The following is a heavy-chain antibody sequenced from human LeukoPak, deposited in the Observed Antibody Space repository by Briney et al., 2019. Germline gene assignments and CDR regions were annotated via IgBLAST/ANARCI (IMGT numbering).Heavy chain of an antibody. CDR1: GFTFSSCA. V-gene: IGHV3-23*01. J-gene: IGHJ4*02. D-gene: IGHD5-12*01. Sequence: GGSLRLSCAASGFTFSSCAMSWVRQAPGKGLEWVSAISGSGGSTYYADSVKGRFTISRDNSKNTLYLQMNSLRAEDTAVYYCAKGIVATILGGYFDYWGQGTLVTVSS. CDR2: ISGSGGST. CDR3: AKGIVATILGGYFDY.